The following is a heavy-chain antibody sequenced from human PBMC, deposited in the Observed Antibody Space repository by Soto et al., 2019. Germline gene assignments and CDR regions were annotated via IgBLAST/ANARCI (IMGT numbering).Heavy chain of an antibody. D-gene: IGHD3-3*01. V-gene: IGHV3-23*01. CDR2: ITGSGDST. CDR3: AKVFVFTIREGFDY. CDR1: GFTFSSDA. J-gene: IGHJ4*02. Sequence: GGSRRLSCGASGFTFSSDAMSWVRQAPGKGLEWVSAITGSGDSTYYAESVKGRFTVSRDNSKNTLYLQMNSLRAEDTAVYYCAKVFVFTIREGFDYWGLGTLVTVSS.